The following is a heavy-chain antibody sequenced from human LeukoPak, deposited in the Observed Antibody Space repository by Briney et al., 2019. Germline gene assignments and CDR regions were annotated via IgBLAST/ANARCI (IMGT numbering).Heavy chain of an antibody. V-gene: IGHV3-23*01. CDR2: ISGSGGST. J-gene: IGHJ4*02. CDR3: AKDRYCSGGSCDEGYFDY. Sequence: GGSVRLSCAASGYTFSGYAMSWVRQAPGKGLEWVSAISGSGGSTYYADSVKGRFTISRDNSKNTLYLQMNSLRAEDTAVYYCAKDRYCSGGSCDEGYFDYWGQGTLDTVSS. D-gene: IGHD2-15*01. CDR1: GYTFSGYA.